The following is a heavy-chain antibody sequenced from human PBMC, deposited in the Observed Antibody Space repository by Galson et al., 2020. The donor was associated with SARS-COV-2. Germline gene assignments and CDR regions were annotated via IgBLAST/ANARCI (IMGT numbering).Heavy chain of an antibody. CDR2: IYYSGST. V-gene: IGHV4-59*01. CDR1: GGSISSYY. J-gene: IGHJ4*02. Sequence: SETLSLTCTVSGGSISSYYWSWIRQPPGKGLEWIGYIYYSGSTNYNPSLKSRVTISVDTSKNQFSLKLSSVTAADTAVYYCARAAQTYYDFWSGYYNAPQFDYWGQGTLVTVSS. CDR3: ARAAQTYYDFWSGYYNAPQFDY. D-gene: IGHD3-3*01.